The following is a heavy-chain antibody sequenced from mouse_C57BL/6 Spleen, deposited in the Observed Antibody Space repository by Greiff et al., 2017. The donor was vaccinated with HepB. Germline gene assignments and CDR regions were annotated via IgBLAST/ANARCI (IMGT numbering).Heavy chain of an antibody. CDR3: ARWENFGLRQNYAMDY. Sequence: EVMLVESGPGLAKPSQTLSLTCSVTGYSITSDYWNWIRKFPGNKLEYMGYISYSGSTYYNPSLKSRISITRDTSKNQYYLQLNSVTTEDTATYYCARWENFGLRQNYAMDYWGQGTSVTVSS. J-gene: IGHJ4*01. D-gene: IGHD2-2*01. CDR2: ISYSGST. V-gene: IGHV3-8*01. CDR1: GYSITSDY.